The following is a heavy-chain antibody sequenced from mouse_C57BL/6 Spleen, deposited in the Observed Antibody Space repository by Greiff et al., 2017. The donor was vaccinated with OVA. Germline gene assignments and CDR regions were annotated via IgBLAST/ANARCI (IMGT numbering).Heavy chain of an antibody. CDR2: IHPNSGST. J-gene: IGHJ2*01. Sequence: QVQLQQPGAELVKPGASVKLSCKASGYTFTSYWMHWVKPRPGQGLEWIGMIHPNSGSTNYNENFKSKATLTVDKSSNTAYMQLSSLTSEDSAVYYCARPSSLLDYWGKGTTLTVSS. V-gene: IGHV1-64*01. CDR1: GYTFTSYW. D-gene: IGHD1-1*01. CDR3: ARPSSLLDY.